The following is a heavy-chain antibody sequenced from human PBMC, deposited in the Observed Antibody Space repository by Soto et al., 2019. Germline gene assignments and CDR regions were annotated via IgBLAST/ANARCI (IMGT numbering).Heavy chain of an antibody. CDR2: INHSGST. CDR3: ARGRSFHFWSGYYYFDY. Sequence: PSETLSLTCAVYGGPFSGYYWSWIRPPPGKGLEWIGEINHSGSTNYNPSLKSRVTISVDTSKNQFSLKLSSVTAADTAVYYCARGRSFHFWSGYYYFDYWGQGTLVTVSS. D-gene: IGHD3-3*02. V-gene: IGHV4-34*01. CDR1: GGPFSGYY. J-gene: IGHJ4*02.